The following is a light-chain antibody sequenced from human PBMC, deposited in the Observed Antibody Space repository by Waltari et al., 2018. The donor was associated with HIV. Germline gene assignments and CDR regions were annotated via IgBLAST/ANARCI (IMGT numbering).Light chain of an antibody. V-gene: IGKV3-20*01. Sequence: EIVLTKSTGTLSLSPGERATLSCRASQSVSSNYLAWYQQNPGQAPRLLIYGASSRATGIPDRFSGSGSGTDFALTISMLEPEDFAVYYCQQYGGSSWTFGQGTKVEVK. CDR2: GAS. CDR1: QSVSSNY. J-gene: IGKJ1*01. CDR3: QQYGGSSWT.